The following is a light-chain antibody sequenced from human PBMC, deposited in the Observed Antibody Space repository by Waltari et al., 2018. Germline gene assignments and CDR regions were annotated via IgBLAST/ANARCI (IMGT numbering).Light chain of an antibody. J-gene: IGKJ1*01. CDR1: QSIGIY. V-gene: IGKV1-39*01. CDR2: HAS. CDR3: QHSYSTPPT. Sequence: DIQITQSPSSLSASVGDRVTITCRASQSIGIYLNWYQQKPGKAPKLLIYHASNLQSGVPSRFSGSGSGTDFTLTISSLQPEDFATYSCQHSYSTPPTFGHGTKVEV.